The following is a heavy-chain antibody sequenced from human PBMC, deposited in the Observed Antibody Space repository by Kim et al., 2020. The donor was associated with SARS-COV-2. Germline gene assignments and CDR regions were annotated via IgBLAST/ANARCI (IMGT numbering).Heavy chain of an antibody. CDR3: ARDPAYGAFDI. CDR2: INVDGSEM. D-gene: IGHD2-21*01. CDR1: GFTFSSSW. Sequence: GGSLRLSCAASGFTFSSSWMTWVRQAPGKGLECVAIINVDGSEMYYMDSVKGRFAISRDNAKDSLYLQMNSLRADDTAVYYCARDPAYGAFDIWGQGTMVTVSS. V-gene: IGHV3-7*01. J-gene: IGHJ3*02.